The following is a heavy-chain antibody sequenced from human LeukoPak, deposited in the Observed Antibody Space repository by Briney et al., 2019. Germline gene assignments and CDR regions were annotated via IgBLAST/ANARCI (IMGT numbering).Heavy chain of an antibody. CDR3: ARELARSLYYYDSINDAFDI. J-gene: IGHJ3*02. V-gene: IGHV4-38-2*02. CDR2: IYTSGST. CDR1: GYFISSGYY. Sequence: SETLSLTCTVSGYFISSGYYWGWIRQPPGKGLEWIGRIYTSGSTNYNPSLKSRVTMSVDTSKNQFSLKLSSVTAADTAVYYCARELARSLYYYDSINDAFDIWGRGTMVTVSS. D-gene: IGHD3-22*01.